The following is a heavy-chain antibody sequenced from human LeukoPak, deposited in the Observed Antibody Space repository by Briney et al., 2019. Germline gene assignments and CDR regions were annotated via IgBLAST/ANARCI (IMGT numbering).Heavy chain of an antibody. V-gene: IGHV1-69*01. D-gene: IGHD1-1*01. CDR3: AKTFYNWNDVDAFDI. Sequence: SVKVSCKASGGTFSSYAISWVRQAPGQGLEWMGGIIPIFGTANYAQKFQGRVTITADESTSTAYMELSSLRSEDTAVYYCAKTFYNWNDVDAFDIWGQGTMVTVSS. CDR1: GGTFSSYA. CDR2: IIPIFGTA. J-gene: IGHJ3*02.